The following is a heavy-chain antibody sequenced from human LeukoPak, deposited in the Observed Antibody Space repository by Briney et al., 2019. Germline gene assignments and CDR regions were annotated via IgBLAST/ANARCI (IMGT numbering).Heavy chain of an antibody. Sequence: GGSLRLSCAASGFTFSSYGMHWVRQAPGKGLEWVTVISYDGSSKFYADSVKGRFTISRDNSKNTLYLQMNNLRDEDTAVYYCAKDPPCSGGTCYGYFESWGQGILVTVSS. CDR3: AKDPPCSGGTCYGYFES. CDR2: ISYDGSSK. D-gene: IGHD2-15*01. J-gene: IGHJ4*02. CDR1: GFTFSSYG. V-gene: IGHV3-30*18.